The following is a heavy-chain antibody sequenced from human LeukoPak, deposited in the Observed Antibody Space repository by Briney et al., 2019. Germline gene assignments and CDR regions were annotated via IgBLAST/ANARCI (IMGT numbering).Heavy chain of an antibody. CDR3: ARGSSSDWYGAPFDY. J-gene: IGHJ4*02. V-gene: IGHV4-34*01. CDR1: GGSFSGYY. D-gene: IGHD6-13*01. Sequence: PSETLSLTCAVYGGSFSGYYWSWIRQPPGKGLEWIGEINHSGSTNYNPSLKSRVTISVDTSKNQFSLKLSSVPAADTAVYYCARGSSSDWYGAPFDYWGQGPLVTVSS. CDR2: INHSGST.